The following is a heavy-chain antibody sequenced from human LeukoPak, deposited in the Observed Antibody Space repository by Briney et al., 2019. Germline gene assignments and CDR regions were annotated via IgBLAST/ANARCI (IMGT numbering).Heavy chain of an antibody. J-gene: IGHJ6*03. CDR2: INTNTGNP. CDR3: ARVYSGYDGALRHYYYMDV. CDR1: GYTFTSYA. Sequence: ASVKVSCKASGYTFTSYAMNWVRQAPGQGLEWMGWINTNTGNPTYAQGFTGRFVFSLDTSVSTAYLQISSLKAEDTAVYYCARVYSGYDGALRHYYYMDVWGKGTTVTVSS. D-gene: IGHD5-12*01. V-gene: IGHV7-4-1*02.